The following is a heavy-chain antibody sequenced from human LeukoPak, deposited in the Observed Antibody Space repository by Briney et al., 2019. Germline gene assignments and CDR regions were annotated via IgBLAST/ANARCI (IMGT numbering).Heavy chain of an antibody. CDR2: IYYSGST. J-gene: IGHJ4*02. CDR3: ARVPRHALRYFDWVY. Sequence: PSETLSLTCTVSGGSISSSSYYWGWIRQPPGKGLEWIGSIYYSGSTSYNPSLKSRVTMSVDTSKNQSSLNLSSVTAADTAVYYCARVPRHALRYFDWVYWGQGTLVTVSS. CDR1: GGSISSSSYY. D-gene: IGHD3-9*01. V-gene: IGHV4-39*07.